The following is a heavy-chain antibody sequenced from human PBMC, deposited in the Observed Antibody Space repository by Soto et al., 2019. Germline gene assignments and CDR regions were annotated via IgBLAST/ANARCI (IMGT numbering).Heavy chain of an antibody. V-gene: IGHV4-61*08. CDR1: GGSISSGDYY. J-gene: IGHJ6*02. D-gene: IGHD3-3*01. CDR2: IYYSGST. Sequence: TSETLSLTCSVSGGSISSGDYYWNWIRQPPGKGLEWIGHIYYSGSTNYNPSLKSRVTISVDTSKNQFSLKLSSVTAADTAVYYCARGAVGRIGVGLWGPVGDYYYYGMDVWGQGTTVTVSS. CDR3: ARGAVGRIGVGLWGPVGDYYYYGMDV.